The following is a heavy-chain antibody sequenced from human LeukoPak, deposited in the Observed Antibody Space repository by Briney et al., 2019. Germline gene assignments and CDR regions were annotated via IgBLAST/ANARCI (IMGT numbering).Heavy chain of an antibody. J-gene: IGHJ4*02. D-gene: IGHD3-3*01. Sequence: SETLSLTCTVSGDSMNEYYWSWVRQPPGKGLELIGYVFYTGRTNYRPSLKNRVTISLDTSKNQFSLRLSSVTAADTAVYYCARYGYYAYHYWGQGNLVTVSS. CDR1: GDSMNEYY. V-gene: IGHV4-59*01. CDR3: ARYGYYAYHY. CDR2: VFYTGRT.